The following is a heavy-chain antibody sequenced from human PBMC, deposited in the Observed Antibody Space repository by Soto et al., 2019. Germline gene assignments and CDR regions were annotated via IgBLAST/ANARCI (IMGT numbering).Heavy chain of an antibody. V-gene: IGHV3-33*01. CDR2: IWYDGSNK. Sequence: GGSLRLSCAASGFTFSSYGMHWVRQAPGKGLEWVAVIWYDGSNKYYADSVKGRFTISRDNSKNTLYLQMNSLRAEDTAVYYCARGLTHCSGGSCYSGDAFDIWGQGAMVTVSS. J-gene: IGHJ3*02. D-gene: IGHD2-15*01. CDR1: GFTFSSYG. CDR3: ARGLTHCSGGSCYSGDAFDI.